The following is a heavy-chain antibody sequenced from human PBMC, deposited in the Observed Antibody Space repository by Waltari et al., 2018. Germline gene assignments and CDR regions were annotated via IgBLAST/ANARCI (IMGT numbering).Heavy chain of an antibody. Sequence: EVQLVESGGGLVQPGGSLRLSCPASGFTFHHYWMHWVRQAPGKGLVWVGRVNSDGSSTSYADSVKGRFTVSRDSARNTLLLQMNSLRVEDTAVYYCATPFYNWDDPLHSWGQGTLVTVSS. V-gene: IGHV3-74*03. J-gene: IGHJ4*02. CDR3: ATPFYNWDDPLHS. D-gene: IGHD1-20*01. CDR2: VNSDGSST. CDR1: GFTFHHYW.